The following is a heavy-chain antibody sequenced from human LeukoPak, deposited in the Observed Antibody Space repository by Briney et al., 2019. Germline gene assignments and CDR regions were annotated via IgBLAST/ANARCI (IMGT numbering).Heavy chain of an antibody. V-gene: IGHV3-66*01. CDR1: GFTVSSNY. CDR2: IYSGGST. J-gene: IGHJ4*02. D-gene: IGHD2-21*01. CDR3: ARVGEVYYFDC. Sequence: GGSLRLSCAASGFTVSSNYMSWVRQAPGKGLEWVSVIYSGGSTYYADSVKGRFTISRDNSKNTLYLQMNSLRAEDTAVYYCARVGEVYYFDCWGQGTLVTVSS.